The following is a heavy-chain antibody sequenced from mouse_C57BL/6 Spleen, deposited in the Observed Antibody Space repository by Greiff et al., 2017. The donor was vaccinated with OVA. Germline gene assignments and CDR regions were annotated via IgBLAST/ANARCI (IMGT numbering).Heavy chain of an antibody. V-gene: IGHV5-4*01. CDR1: GFTFSSYA. CDR3: ARDHYDYAMDY. CDR2: ISDGGSYT. J-gene: IGHJ4*01. Sequence: DVMLVESGGGLVKPGGSLKLSCAASGFTFSSYAMSWVRQTPEKRLEWVATISDGGSYTYYPDNVKGRFTISRDNAKNNLYLQMSHLKSEDTAMYYCARDHYDYAMDYWGQGTSVTVSS. D-gene: IGHD2-4*01.